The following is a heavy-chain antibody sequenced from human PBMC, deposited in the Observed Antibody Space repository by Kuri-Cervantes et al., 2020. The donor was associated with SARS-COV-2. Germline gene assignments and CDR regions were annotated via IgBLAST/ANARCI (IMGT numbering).Heavy chain of an antibody. D-gene: IGHD2-2*01. CDR2: ISYDGSNK. CDR1: GFTFSSYA. J-gene: IGHJ4*02. Sequence: GESLKISCAASGFTFSSYAMHWVRQAPGKGLECVAVISYDGSNKYYADSVKGLFNISRDNSKNTLYLQMNSLRAEDTAVYYCARATPGLVVVPAAIPNWGQGTLVTVSS. V-gene: IGHV3-30-3*01. CDR3: ARATPGLVVVPAAIPN.